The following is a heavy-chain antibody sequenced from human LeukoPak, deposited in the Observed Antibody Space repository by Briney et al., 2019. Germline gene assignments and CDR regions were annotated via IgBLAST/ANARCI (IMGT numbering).Heavy chain of an antibody. Sequence: SETLSLTCAVYGGSFSGYYWSWIRQPPGKGLEWIGEINHSGSTNYNPSLKSRVTISVDTSKNQFSLKLSSVTAAAAAVYYCARAVDTSMGYDYGGQGTLVTVPS. CDR3: ARAVDTSMGYDY. CDR1: GGSFSGYY. D-gene: IGHD5-18*01. J-gene: IGHJ4*02. V-gene: IGHV4-34*01. CDR2: INHSGST.